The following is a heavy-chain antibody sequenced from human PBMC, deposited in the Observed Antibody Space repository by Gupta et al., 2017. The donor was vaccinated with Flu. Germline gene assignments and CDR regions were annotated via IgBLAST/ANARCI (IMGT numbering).Heavy chain of an antibody. V-gene: IGHV1-18*01. CDR3: AREDSSSWYLPPFWFDP. CDR1: GYTFTSYG. D-gene: IGHD6-13*01. Sequence: QVQLVQSGAEVKKPGASVKVSCKASGYTFTSYGISWVRQAPGHGLEWMGWISAYNGNTNYAQKLQGRVTMTTDTSTSTAYMELRSLRSDDTAVYYCAREDSSSWYLPPFWFDPWGQGTLVTVSS. J-gene: IGHJ5*02. CDR2: ISAYNGNT.